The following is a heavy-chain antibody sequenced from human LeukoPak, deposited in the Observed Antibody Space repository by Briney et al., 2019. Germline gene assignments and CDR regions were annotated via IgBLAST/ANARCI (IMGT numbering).Heavy chain of an antibody. V-gene: IGHV1-18*01. D-gene: IGHD3-10*01. CDR2: ISAYNGNT. CDR1: GYSFINFG. J-gene: IGHJ4*02. Sequence: ASVKVSCKASGYSFINFGLSWVRQAPGQGLEWMGWISAYNGNTNYAQKLQGRVTMTTDTSTSTAYMELRSLRSDDTAVYYCARDRYGSGSYPLDYWGQGTLVTVSS. CDR3: ARDRYGSGSYPLDY.